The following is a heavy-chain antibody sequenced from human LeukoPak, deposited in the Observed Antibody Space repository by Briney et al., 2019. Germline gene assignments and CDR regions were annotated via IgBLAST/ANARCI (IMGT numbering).Heavy chain of an antibody. CDR3: ARRRDSGSFV. CDR2: IYYSGST. Sequence: PSETLSLTCTVSGGSISSSSYYWGWIRQPPGTGLEWIGSIYYSGSTYYNPSLKGRVTISVDTSKNQFSLKLSSVTAADTAVYYCARRRDSGSFVWGQGTLVTVSS. CDR1: GGSISSSSYY. J-gene: IGHJ4*02. V-gene: IGHV4-39*01. D-gene: IGHD1-26*01.